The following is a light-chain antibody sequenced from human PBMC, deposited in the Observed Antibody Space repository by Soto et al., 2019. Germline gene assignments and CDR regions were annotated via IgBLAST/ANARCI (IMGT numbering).Light chain of an antibody. CDR1: QSVSSY. CDR2: DAS. CDR3: QQRSNWPPL. Sequence: EIVLTQSPATLSLSPGERATLSCSASQSVSSYLAWYQQKPGQAPRLLIYDASNRATGIPARFSGSGSGTDFTLTISSLEPEDFAVYYCQQRSNWPPLVGPGTKVDIK. J-gene: IGKJ3*01. V-gene: IGKV3-11*01.